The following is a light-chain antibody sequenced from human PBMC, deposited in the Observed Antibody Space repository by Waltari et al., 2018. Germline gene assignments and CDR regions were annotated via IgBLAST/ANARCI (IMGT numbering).Light chain of an antibody. V-gene: IGLV2-14*03. CDR2: EVN. Sequence: QSALAQPASVSGSPGQSIAISCTGTSSDIGGYNYVSWYQQYPDKAPQLLIYEVNNRPPGVSTRFSGSKSGNSASLTISEIQAEDEADYYCSSYTNTFVVFGGGTKLTVL. J-gene: IGLJ2*01. CDR3: SSYTNTFVV. CDR1: SSDIGGYNY.